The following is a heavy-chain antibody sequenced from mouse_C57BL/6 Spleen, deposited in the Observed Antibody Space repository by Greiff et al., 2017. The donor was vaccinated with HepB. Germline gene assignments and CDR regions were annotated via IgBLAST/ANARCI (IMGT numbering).Heavy chain of an antibody. CDR1: GYAFSSSW. Sequence: VQLQQSGPELVKPGASVKISCKASGYAFSSSWMNWVKQRPGKGLEWIGRIYPGDGDTNYNGKFKGKATLTADKSSSTAYMQLSSLTSEDSAVYFCTRAYDGLYLDYWGQGTTLTVSS. CDR3: TRAYDGLYLDY. D-gene: IGHD2-3*01. CDR2: IYPGDGDT. J-gene: IGHJ2*01. V-gene: IGHV1-82*01.